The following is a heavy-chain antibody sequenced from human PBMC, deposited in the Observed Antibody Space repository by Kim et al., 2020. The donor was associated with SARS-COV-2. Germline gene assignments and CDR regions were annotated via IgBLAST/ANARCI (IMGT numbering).Heavy chain of an antibody. CDR1: GYSFTSYW. CDR3: ARHGIAAAGTSYYYGMDV. D-gene: IGHD6-13*01. J-gene: IGHJ6*02. CDR2: IYPGDSDT. V-gene: IGHV5-51*01. Sequence: GESLKISCKGSGYSFTSYWIGWVRQMPGKGLEWMGIIYPGDSDTRYSPSFQGQVTISADKSISTAYLQWSSLKASDTAMDYCARHGIAAAGTSYYYGMDVWGQGTTVTVSS.